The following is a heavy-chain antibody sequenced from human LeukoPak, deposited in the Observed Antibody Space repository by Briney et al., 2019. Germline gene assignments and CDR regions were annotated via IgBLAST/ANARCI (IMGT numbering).Heavy chain of an antibody. CDR1: GFSIRDYY. V-gene: IGHV3-30*02. D-gene: IGHD5-18*01. CDR3: TRERGDSEFDF. Sequence: GGSLRLSCVAYGFSIRDYYIHWVRQSPGKGLEWAASVRQDGKLKFYADSVKARFSISRDNSKNTVWLQMESLRGEDTAIYYCTRERGDSEFDFWGQGTLVTVPS. CDR2: VRQDGKLK. J-gene: IGHJ4*02.